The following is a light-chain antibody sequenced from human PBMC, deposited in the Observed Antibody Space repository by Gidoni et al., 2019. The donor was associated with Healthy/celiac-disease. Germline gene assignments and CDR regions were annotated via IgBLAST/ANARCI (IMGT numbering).Light chain of an antibody. V-gene: IGKV1-39*01. CDR1: QSFSSY. CDR2: AAS. Sequence: DIQMTQSPSSLSASVVDRVTITCRASQSFSSYLNWYQQKPGKAPKLLIYAASSLQSGVPSRFSGGGSGTDFTLTISSLQPEDFATYYCQQSYSTPYTFGQGTKLKIK. J-gene: IGKJ2*01. CDR3: QQSYSTPYT.